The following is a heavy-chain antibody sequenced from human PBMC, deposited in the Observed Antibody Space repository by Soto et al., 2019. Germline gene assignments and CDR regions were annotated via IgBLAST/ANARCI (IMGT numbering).Heavy chain of an antibody. J-gene: IGHJ4*02. CDR2: INHSGST. CDR1: GGSFSGYY. Sequence: PSETLSLTCAVYGGSFSGYYWSWIRQPPGKGLEWIGEINHSGSTNYNPSLKSRVTLSVDTSKNQFSLKVSSVTAADTAVYYCAAQYAAFTPLDDWGQGELVTVSS. D-gene: IGHD4-4*01. V-gene: IGHV4-34*01. CDR3: AAQYAAFTPLDD.